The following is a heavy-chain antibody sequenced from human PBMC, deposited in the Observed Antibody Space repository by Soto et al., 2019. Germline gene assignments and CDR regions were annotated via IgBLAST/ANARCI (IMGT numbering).Heavy chain of an antibody. CDR1: GGSISSSSYY. Sequence: PSETLSLTCTVSGGSISSSSYYWGRIRQPPGKGLDCIRSCSYGGSTYYNPALNSRSTISVDTSKSQFSLKLSSVPAADRAVYYCERQPGYWKTFDFWSRGTLVTGSS. CDR2: CSYGGST. J-gene: IGHJ4*02. V-gene: IGHV4-39*01. D-gene: IGHD1-1*01. CDR3: ERQPGYWKTFDF.